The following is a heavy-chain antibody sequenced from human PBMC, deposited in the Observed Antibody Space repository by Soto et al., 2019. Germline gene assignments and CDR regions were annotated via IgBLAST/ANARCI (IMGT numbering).Heavy chain of an antibody. J-gene: IGHJ6*02. D-gene: IGHD6-19*01. CDR3: ARHLPSSGWPRGMDV. Sequence: SETLSLTCTVSGGSVTSGNYYWSWIRQPPGKGLEWIGHIYYSGSTNYNPSLKSRVTISVDASKNQFSLKLSSVTAADTAIYYCARHLPSSGWPRGMDVWGQGTTVTVSS. CDR2: IYYSGST. CDR1: GGSVTSGNYY. V-gene: IGHV4-61*01.